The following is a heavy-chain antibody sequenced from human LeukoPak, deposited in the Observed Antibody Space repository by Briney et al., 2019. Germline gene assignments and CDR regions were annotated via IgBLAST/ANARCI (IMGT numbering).Heavy chain of an antibody. CDR1: GFTFSSYV. V-gene: IGHV3-23*01. CDR2: ITDSGGST. CDR3: AKGRNWFDP. J-gene: IGHJ5*02. Sequence: GGSLRLSCAASGFTFSSYVMSWVRQAPGKGLEWVSSITDSGGSTYYADSVEGRFTISRDNSKNTLYLQMNSLRADDTAVYSCAKGRNWFDPWGQGTLVTVSS.